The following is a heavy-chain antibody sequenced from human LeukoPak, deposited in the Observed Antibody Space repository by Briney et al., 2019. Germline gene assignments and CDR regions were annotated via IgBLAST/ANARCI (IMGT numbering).Heavy chain of an antibody. Sequence: GGSLRLSCAASGFTFSSYGMHWVRQAPGKGLEWVAVISYDGSNKYYADSVKGRFTISRDNSKNSLYLQMNSLRAEDTAVYYCARVTGYYSYFDYWGQGTLVTVSS. J-gene: IGHJ4*02. D-gene: IGHD3-9*01. CDR3: ARVTGYYSYFDY. CDR1: GFTFSSYG. V-gene: IGHV3-30*03. CDR2: ISYDGSNK.